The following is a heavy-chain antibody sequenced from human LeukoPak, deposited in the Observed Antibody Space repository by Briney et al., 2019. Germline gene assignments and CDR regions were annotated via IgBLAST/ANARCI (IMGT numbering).Heavy chain of an antibody. D-gene: IGHD4/OR15-4a*01. CDR1: GFTVSSNY. V-gene: IGHV3-53*01. CDR2: IYVGGMT. J-gene: IGHJ4*02. CDR3: ARDPDYGDN. Sequence: GGSLRLSCAASGFTVSSNYMTWVRQAPGKGLEWVSVIYVGGMTYYADSVRGRFTISRDNSKNTLYLQMSSLRAEDTAVYYCARDPDYGDNWGLGTLVIVSS.